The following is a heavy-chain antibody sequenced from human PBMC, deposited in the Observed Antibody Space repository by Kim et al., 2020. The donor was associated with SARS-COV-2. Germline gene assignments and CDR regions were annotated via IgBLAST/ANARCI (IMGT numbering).Heavy chain of an antibody. CDR2: ISSDGSYT. CDR1: GFTFSSYW. D-gene: IGHD2-15*01. V-gene: IGHV3-74*01. Sequence: GSLRLSCAASGFTFSSYWMNWVRQAPGKGLVWVSRISSDGSYTTYADSVEGRFTISRDNAKSTLYLQMNSLTAEDTAVYYCARALSGTNCYNYWGQGTLVTVSS. J-gene: IGHJ4*02. CDR3: ARALSGTNCYNY.